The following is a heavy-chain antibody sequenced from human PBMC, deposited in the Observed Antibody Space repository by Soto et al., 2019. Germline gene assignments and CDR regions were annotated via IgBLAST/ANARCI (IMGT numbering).Heavy chain of an antibody. CDR2: ISGYNGNT. CDR1: GYSFTTYG. CDR3: VRDTYYYHSSGPAPFDY. Sequence: SVKVSCKTSGYSFTTYGLSWVRQAPGRGLEWVGWISGYNGNTNYAQKFQGTVILTTDTPTTTGYMEIKSLSSDDTAVYYCVRDTYYYHSSGPAPFDYWGQGTQVTVSS. J-gene: IGHJ4*02. V-gene: IGHV1-18*01. D-gene: IGHD3-22*01.